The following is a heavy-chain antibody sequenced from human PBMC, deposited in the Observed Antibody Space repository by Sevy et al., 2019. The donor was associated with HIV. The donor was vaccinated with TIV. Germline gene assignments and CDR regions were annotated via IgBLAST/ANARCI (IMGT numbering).Heavy chain of an antibody. Sequence: GGSLRFSCAASGFTFSKYRMSWVRQAPGKGLEWVSTLSFGCGRINYADSVKGRFTISRDDSKNTLYLQMNSLRADDTAVYYCAREGCTKPHDYRGQGTLVTVSS. CDR2: LSFGCGRI. V-gene: IGHV3-23*01. CDR1: GFTFSKYR. D-gene: IGHD2-8*01. J-gene: IGHJ4*02. CDR3: AREGCTKPHDY.